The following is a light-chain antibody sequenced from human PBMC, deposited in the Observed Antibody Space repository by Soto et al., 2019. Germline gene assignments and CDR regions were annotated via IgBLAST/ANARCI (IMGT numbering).Light chain of an antibody. V-gene: IGLV2-14*01. Sequence: QSALTQPASVSGSPGQSIIISCTGASSDVGDYNYVSWYQEHPGQVPKLIIFEVTTRPSGVSDRFSGSRSGNTASLTISGLQAEDEADYYCLSHTGSRTLFGGGTKVTVL. CDR3: LSHTGSRTL. CDR1: SSDVGDYNY. CDR2: EVT. J-gene: IGLJ3*02.